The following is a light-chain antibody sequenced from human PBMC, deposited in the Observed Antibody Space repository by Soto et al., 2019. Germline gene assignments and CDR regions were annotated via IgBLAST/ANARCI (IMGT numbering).Light chain of an antibody. CDR2: AAS. J-gene: IGKJ2*01. V-gene: IGKV3-20*01. CDR3: QQYDTSPFT. Sequence: DIVLTQSPGTLSLSPGQRATLSCRASESISRDYLAWYQQKPGQAPRLLMFAASTRATGTPDRFSGSGSGTDFTLTISRLDPADSAVYYCQQYDTSPFTFGQGTKVDIK. CDR1: ESISRDY.